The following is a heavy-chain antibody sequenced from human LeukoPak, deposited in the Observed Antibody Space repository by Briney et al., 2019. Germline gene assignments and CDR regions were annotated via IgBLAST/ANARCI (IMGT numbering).Heavy chain of an antibody. V-gene: IGHV1-46*01. CDR2: INPSGGST. CDR3: ARDRGGGPRTPGRIDYYYYYYMDV. CDR1: GYTFTSYY. Sequence: RASVKVSCKASGYTFTSYYMHWVRQAPGQGLEWMGIINPSGGSTSYAQKFQGRVTMTRDMSTSTVYMELSSLRSEDTAVYYCARDRGGGPRTPGRIDYYYYYYMDVWGKGTTVTVSS. D-gene: IGHD3-16*01. J-gene: IGHJ6*03.